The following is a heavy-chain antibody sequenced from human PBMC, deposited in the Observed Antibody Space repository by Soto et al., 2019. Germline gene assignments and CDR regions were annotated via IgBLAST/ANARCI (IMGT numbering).Heavy chain of an antibody. D-gene: IGHD6-19*01. CDR3: ARGGSSDWQVALDI. CDR2: IKHSGSS. V-gene: IGHV4-34*01. Sequence: QVQQQPWGAGLLKPSETLSLTCAVYAGSFSPYYWNWIRQSPGKGLEWIGKIKHSGSSNYNPSLRSRVSISVDTSKNQFSLMLTCVTAADTAVYYCARGGSSDWQVALDIWGEGTMVTVSS. CDR1: AGSFSPYY. J-gene: IGHJ3*02.